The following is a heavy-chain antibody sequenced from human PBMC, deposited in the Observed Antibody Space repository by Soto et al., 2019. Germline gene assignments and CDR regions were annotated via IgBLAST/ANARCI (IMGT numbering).Heavy chain of an antibody. Sequence: PGGSLRLSCAASGFTFSSYWMSWVRQAPGKGLEWVANIKQDGSEKYYVDSVKGRFTISRDNAKNSLNLQMNSLRAEDTAVYYCARVTDYYESSGYFDYWAQGTLVTVSS. V-gene: IGHV3-7*01. CDR1: GFTFSSYW. J-gene: IGHJ4*02. D-gene: IGHD3-22*01. CDR3: ARVTDYYESSGYFDY. CDR2: IKQDGSEK.